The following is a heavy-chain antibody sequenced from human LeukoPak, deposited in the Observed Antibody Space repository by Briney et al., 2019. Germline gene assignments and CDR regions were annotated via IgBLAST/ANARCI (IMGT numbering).Heavy chain of an antibody. D-gene: IGHD6-6*01. CDR1: GGSISTYY. Sequence: PSETLSLTCTVSGGSISTYYWTWVRQPPGKGLEWIGYIYYSGSTNSNPSLKSRVTISVDTSKNLFSLKLSSVTAADTAMYYCARSDSYSSSSGCWFDPWGQGTLVTVSS. J-gene: IGHJ5*02. V-gene: IGHV4-59*01. CDR3: ARSDSYSSSSGCWFDP. CDR2: IYYSGST.